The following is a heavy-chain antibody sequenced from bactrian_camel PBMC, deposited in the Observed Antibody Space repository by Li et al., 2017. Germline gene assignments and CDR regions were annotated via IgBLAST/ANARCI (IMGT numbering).Heavy chain of an antibody. D-gene: IGHD2*01. Sequence: HVQLVESGGGSVQAGGTLRLSCVASENFYCMAWFRQAPGKEREGVAAIDSDGITSYADSVKGRFIISQDNAKNTVYLQMNSLKPDDTAVYYCAADRSGLSLPCGGQGTQVTVS. CDR3: AADRSGLSLPC. CDR1: ENFYC. J-gene: IGHJ4*01. CDR2: IDSDGIT. V-gene: IGHV3S53*01.